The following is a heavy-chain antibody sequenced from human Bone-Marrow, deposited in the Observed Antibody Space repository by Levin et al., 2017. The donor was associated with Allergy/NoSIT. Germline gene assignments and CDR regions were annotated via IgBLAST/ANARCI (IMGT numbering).Heavy chain of an antibody. CDR3: AKGGENGGTYYFDY. CDR2: ISRSGGST. D-gene: IGHD2-8*01. Sequence: PGGSLRLSCAASGLTLSTYAMSWVRQAPGKGLEWVSAISRSGGSTYYADSVKGRLTISRDNSRNTLYLQMNSLRAEDTAVYYCAKGGENGGTYYFDYWGQGTLVIVSS. V-gene: IGHV3-23*01. CDR1: GLTLSTYA. J-gene: IGHJ4*02.